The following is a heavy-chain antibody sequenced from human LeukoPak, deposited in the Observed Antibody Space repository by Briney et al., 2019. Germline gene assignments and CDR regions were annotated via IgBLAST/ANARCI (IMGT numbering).Heavy chain of an antibody. Sequence: GGSLRLSCAASGFTFSSYAMSWVRQAPGKGLEWVSAISGSGGSTYYADSVKGRFTISRDNSKNTLYLQMNSLRAEDTAVYYCAKVRSRIAAAGTSVHYFDYWGQGTLVSVCS. D-gene: IGHD6-13*01. J-gene: IGHJ4*02. V-gene: IGHV3-23*01. CDR3: AKVRSRIAAAGTSVHYFDY. CDR1: GFTFSSYA. CDR2: ISGSGGST.